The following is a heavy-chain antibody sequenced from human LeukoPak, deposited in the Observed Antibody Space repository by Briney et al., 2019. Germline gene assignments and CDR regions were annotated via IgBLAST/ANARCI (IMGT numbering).Heavy chain of an antibody. CDR2: IYYSGST. D-gene: IGHD5-24*01. J-gene: IGHJ4*02. CDR3: ARDRGDGYNR. Sequence: SETLSLTCTVSGGSISSYYWSWIRQPPGKGLEWIGYIYYSGSTNYNPSLKSRVTISVDTSKNQFSLKLSSVTAADTAVYYCARDRGDGYNRRGQGTLVTVSS. CDR1: GGSISSYY. V-gene: IGHV4-59*01.